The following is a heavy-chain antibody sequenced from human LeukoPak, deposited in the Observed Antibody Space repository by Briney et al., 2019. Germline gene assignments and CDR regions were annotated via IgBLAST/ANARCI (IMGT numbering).Heavy chain of an antibody. Sequence: PSQTLSLTCTVSGGSISSGDYYWSWIRQPPGKGLEWIGYIYYSGSTYYNPSLKSRVTISVDTSKNQFSLKLSSVTVADTAVYYCARGVSVVVVPAATFDYWGQGTLVTVSS. D-gene: IGHD2-2*01. CDR3: ARGVSVVVVPAATFDY. CDR1: GGSISSGDYY. J-gene: IGHJ4*02. V-gene: IGHV4-30-4*08. CDR2: IYYSGST.